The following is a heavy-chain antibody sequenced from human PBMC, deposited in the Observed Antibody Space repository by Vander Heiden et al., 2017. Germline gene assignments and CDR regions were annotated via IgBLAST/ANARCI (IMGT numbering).Heavy chain of an antibody. CDR1: GGSFSGYY. V-gene: IGHV4-34*01. D-gene: IGHD3-10*01. CDR3: ARDAVRGVPYYYGMDV. J-gene: IGHJ6*02. Sequence: QVQLQQWGAGLLKPSETLSLTGAVYGGSFSGYYWSWIRQPPGKGLEWIGEINHSGSTNYNPSLKSRVTISVDTSKNQFSLKLSSVTAADTAVYYCARDAVRGVPYYYGMDVWGQGTTVTVSS. CDR2: INHSGST.